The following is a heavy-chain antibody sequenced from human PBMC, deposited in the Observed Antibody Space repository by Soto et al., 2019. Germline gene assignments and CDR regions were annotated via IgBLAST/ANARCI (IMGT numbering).Heavy chain of an antibody. J-gene: IGHJ4*02. V-gene: IGHV3-9*01. CDR1: GFTFDDYA. Sequence: DVQLVESGGGLVQPGRSLRLSCAASGFTFDDYAMHWVRQAPGKGLEWVSGISWNSGSIGYADSVKGRFTISRDNAKNSLYLQMNSLRAEDTALYYCAKDLKTLGYCSSTSCYGFDYWGQGTLVTVSS. CDR2: ISWNSGSI. D-gene: IGHD2-2*01. CDR3: AKDLKTLGYCSSTSCYGFDY.